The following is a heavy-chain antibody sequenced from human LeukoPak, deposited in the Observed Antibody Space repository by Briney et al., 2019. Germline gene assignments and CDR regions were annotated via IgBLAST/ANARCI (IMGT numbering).Heavy chain of an antibody. V-gene: IGHV3-7*01. CDR3: VTDQTGRHPYFFDY. CDR1: GFNFSTYW. J-gene: IGHJ4*02. CDR2: IKEDGSEI. D-gene: IGHD3-10*01. Sequence: PGGSLRLSCAASGFNFSTYWMTWVRQVLGKGLEWVANIKEDGSEIYYVDAVKGRFIISRDNAKTSLYLQMNNLSVADTAVYYCVTDQTGRHPYFFDYWGQGTLVTVSS.